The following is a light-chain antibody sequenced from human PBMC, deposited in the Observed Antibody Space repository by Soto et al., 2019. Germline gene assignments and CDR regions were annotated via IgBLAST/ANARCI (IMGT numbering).Light chain of an antibody. Sequence: VMRQSPDTLSVSRGEGATISCGASQGIGDTLAWYQHKPGQTPRLLIYDTSTRATGVPTRFSGSRSGAEFTLTINSLQSEDFAVYHCQPYNNWPLTFGGGTKVDIK. CDR1: QGIGDT. CDR2: DTS. V-gene: IGKV3-15*01. J-gene: IGKJ4*01. CDR3: QPYNNWPLT.